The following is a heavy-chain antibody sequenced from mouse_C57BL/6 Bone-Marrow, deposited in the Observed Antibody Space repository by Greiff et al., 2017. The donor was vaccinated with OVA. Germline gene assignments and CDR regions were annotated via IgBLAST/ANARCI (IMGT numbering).Heavy chain of an antibody. V-gene: IGHV1-81*01. CDR3: ARGGGYSNYIAY. CDR2: IYPRSGNT. D-gene: IGHD2-5*01. J-gene: IGHJ3*01. CDR1: GYTFTSYG. Sequence: QVQLQQSGAELARPGASVKLSCKASGYTFTSYGISWVKQRTGQGLEWIGEIYPRSGNTYYNEKFKGKATLTADKSSSTAYMELRSLTSEDSAVYFCARGGGYSNYIAYWGQGTLVTVSA.